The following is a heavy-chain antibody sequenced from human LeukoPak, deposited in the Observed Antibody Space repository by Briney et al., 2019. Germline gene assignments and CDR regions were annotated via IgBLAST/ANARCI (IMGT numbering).Heavy chain of an antibody. CDR2: IWYDGSNK. V-gene: IGHV3-33*01. CDR3: ARAYNWNYVSAFFAY. CDR1: GFTFSSYG. Sequence: GGSLRLSCAASGFTFSSYGMHWVRQAPGKGLEWVSVIWYDGSNKYYADSVKGRFTISRDNSKTTPYLQMNSLSAEDTAVYSCARAYNWNYVSAFFAYWGQGPLVPVSS. J-gene: IGHJ4*02. D-gene: IGHD1-7*01.